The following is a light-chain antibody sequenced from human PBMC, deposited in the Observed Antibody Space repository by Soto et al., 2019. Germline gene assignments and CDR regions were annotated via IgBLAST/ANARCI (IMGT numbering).Light chain of an antibody. CDR3: QQYFEWPPMT. Sequence: VMTQSPATLSVSPGERATLSCWASETVATNLAWYQQKPSQAPRLLISGASTRAAGISDRFRGSGSGTEFTLTISSLRSEDSAIYYCQQYFEWPPMTFGQGTKVDIK. CDR1: ETVATN. CDR2: GAS. V-gene: IGKV3-15*01. J-gene: IGKJ1*01.